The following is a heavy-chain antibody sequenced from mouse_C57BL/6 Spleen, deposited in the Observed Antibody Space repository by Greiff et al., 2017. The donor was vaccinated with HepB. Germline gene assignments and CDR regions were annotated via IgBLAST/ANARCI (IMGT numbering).Heavy chain of an antibody. CDR2: IRSKSSNYAT. D-gene: IGHD1-1*01. V-gene: IGHV10-3*01. CDR1: GFTFNTYA. J-gene: IGHJ4*01. CDR3: VRGSLLLRRDAMDY. Sequence: EVQLQQSGGGLVQPKGSLKLSCAASGFTFNTYAMHWVRQAPGKGLEWVARIRSKSSNYATYYADSVKDRFTISRDDSQSMLYLQMNNLKTEDTAMYYCVRGSLLLRRDAMDYWGQGTSVTVSS.